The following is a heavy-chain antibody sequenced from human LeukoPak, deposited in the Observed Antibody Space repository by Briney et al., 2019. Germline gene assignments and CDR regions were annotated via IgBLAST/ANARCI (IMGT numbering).Heavy chain of an antibody. Sequence: GGSLRLSCAASGFTFSSYAMHWVRQAPGKGLEWVAVISYDGSNKYYADSVKGRFTISRDNSKNTLYLQMNSLRAEDTAVYYCARGGPSYYDFWSGHSGGYYFDYWGQGTLVTVSS. J-gene: IGHJ4*02. CDR3: ARGGPSYYDFWSGHSGGYYFDY. CDR1: GFTFSSYA. V-gene: IGHV3-30-3*01. CDR2: ISYDGSNK. D-gene: IGHD3-3*01.